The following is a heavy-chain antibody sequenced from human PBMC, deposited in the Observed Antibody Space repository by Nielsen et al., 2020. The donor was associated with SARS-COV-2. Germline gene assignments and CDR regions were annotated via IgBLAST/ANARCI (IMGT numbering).Heavy chain of an antibody. CDR2: IYYSGST. Sequence: SETLSLTCTVSGGSISSSSYYWGWIRQPPGKGLEWIGSIYYSGSTYYNPSLKSRVTISVDTSKNQFSLKLSSVTAADTAVYYCARQPISSGWYSGWYYGMDVRGQGTTVTVSS. V-gene: IGHV4-39*01. J-gene: IGHJ6*02. CDR1: GGSISSSSYY. CDR3: ARQPISSGWYSGWYYGMDV. D-gene: IGHD6-19*01.